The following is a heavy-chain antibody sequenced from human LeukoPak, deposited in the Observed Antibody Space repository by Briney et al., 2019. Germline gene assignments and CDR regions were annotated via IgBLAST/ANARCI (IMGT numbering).Heavy chain of an antibody. D-gene: IGHD6-19*01. CDR3: ARIPQWLVPVAFDI. V-gene: IGHV4-61*05. CDR2: IYYSGST. J-gene: IGHJ3*02. Sequence: PSETLSLTCTVSGGSISSSSYYWGWIRQPPGKGLEWIGYIYYSGSTNYNPSLKSRVTISVDTSKNQFSLKLSSVTAADTAVYYCARIPQWLVPVAFDIWGQGTMVTVSS. CDR1: GGSISSSSYY.